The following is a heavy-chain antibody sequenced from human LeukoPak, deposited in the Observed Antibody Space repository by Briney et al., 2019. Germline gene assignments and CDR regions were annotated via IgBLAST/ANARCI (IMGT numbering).Heavy chain of an antibody. CDR3: ARYFQPGTSNWFDP. D-gene: IGHD3-10*01. CDR2: IYSGGST. J-gene: IGHJ5*02. CDR1: GFSVTSDY. Sequence: VGSLRLSCAASGFSVTSDYMSWVRQAPGKGLYSVSVIYSGGSTYNANSLKSRFTPSKDKSTNTLYLQMNSLRAEDTAVYYCARYFQPGTSNWFDPWGQGTLVTVSS. V-gene: IGHV3-66*01.